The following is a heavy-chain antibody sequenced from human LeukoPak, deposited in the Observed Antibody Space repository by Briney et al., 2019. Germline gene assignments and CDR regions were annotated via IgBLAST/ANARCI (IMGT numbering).Heavy chain of an antibody. CDR1: GGTFSSYA. V-gene: IGHV1-69*06. CDR2: IIPIFGTA. CDR3: AREGMTTVTTGELLGI. Sequence: SVKVSCKASGGTFSSYAISWVRQAPGQGLEWMGGIIPIFGTANYAQKFQGRVTITADKSTSTAYMELSSLRSEDTAVYYCAREGMTTVTTGELLGIWGQGTMATVSS. D-gene: IGHD4-17*01. J-gene: IGHJ3*02.